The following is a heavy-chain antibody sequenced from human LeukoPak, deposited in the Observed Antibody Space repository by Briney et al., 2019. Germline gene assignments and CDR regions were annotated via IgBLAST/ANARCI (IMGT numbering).Heavy chain of an antibody. V-gene: IGHV1-8*02. Sequence: ASVKVSCKASGYTFTGYYMHWVRQATRQGLEWMGWMNPNSGNTGYAQKFQGRVTMTRNTSISTAYMELSSLRSEDTAVYYCARDSSGWYHWFDPWGQGTLVTVSS. J-gene: IGHJ5*02. CDR3: ARDSSGWYHWFDP. CDR2: MNPNSGNT. D-gene: IGHD6-19*01. CDR1: GYTFTGYY.